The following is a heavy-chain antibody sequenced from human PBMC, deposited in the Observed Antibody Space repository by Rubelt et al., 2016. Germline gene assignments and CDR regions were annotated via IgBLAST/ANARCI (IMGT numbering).Heavy chain of an antibody. CDR2: IYYSGST. Sequence: QLQLQESGPGLVKPSETLSLTCTVSGGSISSSSYYWGWIRQPPGKGLEWIGSIYYSGSTYYNPSLKSRVTISVATSKNQFSLKLSSVTAADTAVYYCASLYGGYYLQWFDPWGQGTLVTVSS. CDR1: GGSISSSSYY. J-gene: IGHJ5*02. V-gene: IGHV4-39*07. CDR3: ASLYGGYYLQWFDP. D-gene: IGHD3-22*01.